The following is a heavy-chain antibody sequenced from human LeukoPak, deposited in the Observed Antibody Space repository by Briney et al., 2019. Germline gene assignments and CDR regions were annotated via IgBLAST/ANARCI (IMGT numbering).Heavy chain of an antibody. CDR1: GYTFSNYG. Sequence: GASVKVSCKASGYTFSNYGISWVRQAPGQGLEWMGWNSAYNDNTNYAQEFHDRVSITTDTATDTSYMELRSLSSDDTALYYCARDWFCSGGSCRNVFDIWGQGTMVTVSS. D-gene: IGHD2-15*01. V-gene: IGHV1-18*01. J-gene: IGHJ3*02. CDR3: ARDWFCSGGSCRNVFDI. CDR2: NSAYNDNT.